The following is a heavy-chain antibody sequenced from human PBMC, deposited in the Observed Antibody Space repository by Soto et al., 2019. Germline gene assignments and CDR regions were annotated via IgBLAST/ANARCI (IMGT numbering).Heavy chain of an antibody. V-gene: IGHV1-18*04. CDR1: GYTFSSYG. CDR3: ASTKYDSSAYYYWYLGL. D-gene: IGHD3-22*01. J-gene: IGHJ2*01. CDR2: ISAYTGNT. Sequence: ASVKVSCKASGYTFSSYGFMWVRQAPGQGLEWMGWISAYTGNTNYAQKVQGRVTMTTDTPTSTAYMELRSLRSDDTAVYYCASTKYDSSAYYYWYLGLWGRGTLVTVSS.